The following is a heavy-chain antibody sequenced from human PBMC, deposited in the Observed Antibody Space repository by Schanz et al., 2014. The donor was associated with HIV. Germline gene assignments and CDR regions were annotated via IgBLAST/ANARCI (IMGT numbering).Heavy chain of an antibody. CDR3: AKDMGSGSYEAFDI. V-gene: IGHV3-9*01. D-gene: IGHD1-26*01. J-gene: IGHJ3*02. CDR2: ITWNSGSK. CDR1: GFTFDDYA. Sequence: EVQLVESGGGLVQPGRSLRLSCAASGFTFDDYAMHWVRQAPGKGLEWVSGITWNSGSKGYADSVKGRFTISRDNAKNFLYLQMNSLRAEYTALYYCAKDMGSGSYEAFDIWGQGTMVTVSS.